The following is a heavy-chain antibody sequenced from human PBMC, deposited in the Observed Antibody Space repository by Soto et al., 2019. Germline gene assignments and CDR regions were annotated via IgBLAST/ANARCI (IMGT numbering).Heavy chain of an antibody. Sequence: SETLSLTCTVSGGSISSGGYYWSWIRQHPGKGLEWIGYIYYSGSTYYNPSLKSRVTISVDTSKNQFSLKLSSVTAADTAVYYCASHTSDYYYYYYMDVWGKGTTVTVSS. CDR1: GGSISSGGYY. J-gene: IGHJ6*03. V-gene: IGHV4-31*03. CDR2: IYYSGST. CDR3: ASHTSDYYYYYYMDV.